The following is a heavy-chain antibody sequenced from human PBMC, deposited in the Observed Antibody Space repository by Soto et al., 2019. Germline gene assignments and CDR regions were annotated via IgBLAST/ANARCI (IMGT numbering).Heavy chain of an antibody. Sequence: SETLSLTFSVAGASVTSGDYYWNWIRQSPGTGLEWLGYMHDSGTTSYNPSLKSPVTISRDTSKNQFSLKLTSVSAADTAVYFCARGGLYELWSGLFDWAQG. J-gene: IGHJ4*02. CDR3: ARGGLYELWSGLFD. V-gene: IGHV4-30-4*01. CDR2: MHDSGTT. CDR1: GASVTSGDYY. D-gene: IGHD3-3*01.